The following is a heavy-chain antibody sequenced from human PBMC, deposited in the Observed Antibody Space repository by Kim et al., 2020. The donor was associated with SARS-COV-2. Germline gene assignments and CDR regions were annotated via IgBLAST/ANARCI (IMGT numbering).Heavy chain of an antibody. CDR2: ITHSGAT. Sequence: SETLSLTCAVYVGSFSGYHWTWIRQSPGKGLEWIGEITHSGATNYNPSLKSRVAISVDTSKNQFSLKVKSVTAADTAVYFCARGRAGVVPSPVLGLGPYYEYYALDVWGQGTTDSVSS. CDR3: ARGRAGVVPSPVLGLGPYYEYYALDV. J-gene: IGHJ6*02. V-gene: IGHV4-34*01. D-gene: IGHD3-3*01. CDR1: VGSFSGYH.